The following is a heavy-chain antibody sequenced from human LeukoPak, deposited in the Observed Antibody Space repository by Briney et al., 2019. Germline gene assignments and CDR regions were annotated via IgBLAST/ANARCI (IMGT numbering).Heavy chain of an antibody. D-gene: IGHD6-6*01. CDR1: GGTISSYY. J-gene: IGHJ3*02. CDR3: ALESRVSARRAFDI. V-gene: IGHV4-39*07. CDR2: IYYSGST. Sequence: SETLSLTCTVSGGTISSYYWGWIRQPPGKGLEWIGSIYYSGSTYYNPSLKSRVTISVDTSTNQFSLKLSSVTAADTAVYYCALESRVSARRAFDIWGQGTMVTVSS.